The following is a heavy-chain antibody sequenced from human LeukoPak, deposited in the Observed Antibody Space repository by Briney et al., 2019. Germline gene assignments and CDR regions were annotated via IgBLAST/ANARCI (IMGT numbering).Heavy chain of an antibody. D-gene: IGHD3-10*01. Sequence: ASVKVSCKASGYTFTGYYMHWVRQAPGQGLEWMGWINPNSGGTNYAQKFQGRVTMTRDTSISTAYMELSRLRSDDTAVYYCARDPLRPAYDGSGSYYNDEIGSWFDPWGQGTLVTVSS. CDR2: INPNSGGT. V-gene: IGHV1-2*02. CDR3: ARDPLRPAYDGSGSYYNDEIGSWFDP. CDR1: GYTFTGYY. J-gene: IGHJ5*02.